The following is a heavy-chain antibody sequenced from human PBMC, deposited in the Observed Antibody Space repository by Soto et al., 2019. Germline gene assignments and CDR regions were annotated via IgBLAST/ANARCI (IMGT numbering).Heavy chain of an antibody. V-gene: IGHV4-59*08. CDR2: VYYGGST. Sequence: QVQLQESGPGLVKPSETLSLTCSVSGGSIGSYYWSWIRQPPGKGLEWIGCVYYGGSTNYNPALTGRVTMSVATAKCQFSLTLSSVTAADTAVYCGARGGWRQIDYWGQGTLVTVSS. J-gene: IGHJ4*02. D-gene: IGHD6-19*01. CDR3: ARGGWRQIDY. CDR1: GGSIGSYY.